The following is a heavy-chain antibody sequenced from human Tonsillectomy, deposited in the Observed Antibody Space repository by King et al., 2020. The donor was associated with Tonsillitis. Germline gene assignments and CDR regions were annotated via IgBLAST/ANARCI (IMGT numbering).Heavy chain of an antibody. CDR2: SSAYNGNT. V-gene: IGHV1-18*01. CDR1: GYTFTSYG. J-gene: IGHJ6*02. D-gene: IGHD2-15*01. CDR3: ARGGYCSGGSCRGYYYGMDV. Sequence: VQLVESGAEVKKPGASVKVSCKASGYTFTSYGISWVRQAPGQGLEGMGWSSAYNGNTNYAQKLQGRVTMTTDTSTSTAYMELRSLRSDDTAVYYCARGGYCSGGSCRGYYYGMDVWGQGTTVTVSS.